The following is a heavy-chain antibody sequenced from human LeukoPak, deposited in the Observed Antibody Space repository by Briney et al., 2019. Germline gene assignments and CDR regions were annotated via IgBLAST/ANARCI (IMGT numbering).Heavy chain of an antibody. V-gene: IGHV1-46*01. J-gene: IGHJ5*02. Sequence: ASVKVSCKASGYTFTSYYMHWVRQAPGQGLEWMGIINPSGGSTSYAQKFQGRVTMTRDMSTSTVYMELGRLRSDDTAVYYCARVDQPMVRGVISDWFDPWGQGTLVTVSS. CDR1: GYTFTSYY. CDR2: INPSGGST. D-gene: IGHD3-10*01. CDR3: ARVDQPMVRGVISDWFDP.